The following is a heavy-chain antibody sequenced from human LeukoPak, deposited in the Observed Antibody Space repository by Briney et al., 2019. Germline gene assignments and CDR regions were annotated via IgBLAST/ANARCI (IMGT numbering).Heavy chain of an antibody. Sequence: GGSLRLSCAASGFTFSRYAMSWVRQAPGKGLEWVSGISGSSGRTYHVDSVKGRFTISRDNSKNTLYLQMNSLRAEDTAVYYCAKRNGYDGNSGVFDIWGQGTMVTVSS. CDR1: GFTFSRYA. D-gene: IGHD4-23*01. CDR2: ISGSSGRT. J-gene: IGHJ3*02. V-gene: IGHV3-23*01. CDR3: AKRNGYDGNSGVFDI.